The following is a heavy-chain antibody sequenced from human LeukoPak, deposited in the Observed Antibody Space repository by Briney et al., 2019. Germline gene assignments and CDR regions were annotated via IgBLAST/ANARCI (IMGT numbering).Heavy chain of an antibody. CDR1: GYTLTELS. CDR2: FDPEDGET. V-gene: IGHV1-24*01. J-gene: IGHJ4*02. CDR3: ATFVVVAAAFDY. D-gene: IGHD2-2*01. Sequence: ASVRVSYKVSGYTLTELSMHWVRQARGKGREGMGGFDPEDGETIYAQKFQGRVTMTEDTSTDTAYMELSSLRSEDTAVYYCATFVVVAAAFDYWGQGTLVTVSS.